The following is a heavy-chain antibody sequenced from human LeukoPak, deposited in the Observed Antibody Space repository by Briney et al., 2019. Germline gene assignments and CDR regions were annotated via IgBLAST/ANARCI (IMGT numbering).Heavy chain of an antibody. D-gene: IGHD3-10*02. CDR1: GFPFSSYE. J-gene: IGHJ6*03. CDR3: ARDPCSGDYYYYMDV. V-gene: IGHV3-48*03. Sequence: GGSLTLSCSPSGFPFSSYEMIGARQPPGRGREWVSYISRSGSPIYYADSVKGRFTISRDNAKNSLYLQMNSLRAEDTAVYYCARDPCSGDYYYYMDVWGKGTTVTVSS. CDR2: ISRSGSPI.